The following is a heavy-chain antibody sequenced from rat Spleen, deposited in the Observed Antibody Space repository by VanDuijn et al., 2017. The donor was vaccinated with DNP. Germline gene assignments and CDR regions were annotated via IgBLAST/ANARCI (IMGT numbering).Heavy chain of an antibody. CDR2: ISYDGGNT. J-gene: IGHJ2*01. V-gene: IGHV5-7*01. D-gene: IGHD3-8*01. CDR1: GITFSDHN. Sequence: EVQLVESGGGLVQPGRSLKLSCAASGITFSDHNMAWVRQAPKKGLEWVATISYDGGNTYYRDSVKGRFTIYRDNAKSSLYLQMDSLRSEDTATYYCTSNPHIRTAAPFDYWGQGVMVTVSS. CDR3: TSNPHIRTAAPFDY.